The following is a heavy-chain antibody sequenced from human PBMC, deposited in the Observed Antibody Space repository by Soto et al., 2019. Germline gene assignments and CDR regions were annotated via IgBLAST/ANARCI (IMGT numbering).Heavy chain of an antibody. CDR1: GGTFSSYT. CDR2: IIPILGIA. V-gene: IGHV1-69*02. Sequence: GASVKVSCKASGGTFSSYTISWVRQAPGQGLEWMGRIIPILGIANYAQKFQGRVTITADKSTSTAYMELSSLRSEDTAVYYCARACSSTSCYVDAFDIWCQGTMVTVSS. D-gene: IGHD2-2*01. J-gene: IGHJ3*02. CDR3: ARACSSTSCYVDAFDI.